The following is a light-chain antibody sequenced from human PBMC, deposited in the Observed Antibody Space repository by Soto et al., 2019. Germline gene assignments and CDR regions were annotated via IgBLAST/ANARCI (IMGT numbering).Light chain of an antibody. CDR1: QSISSN. J-gene: IGKJ4*01. Sequence: EIVMTQSPATLSVSPGERATLFCRASQSISSNLAWYQQKAGQAPRLLIYGTSTRATGIPARFSGSESGTEFTLTISSLQSEDSAVYYCQQYNNWPPLSFGGGTKVEIK. V-gene: IGKV3-15*01. CDR3: QQYNNWPPLS. CDR2: GTS.